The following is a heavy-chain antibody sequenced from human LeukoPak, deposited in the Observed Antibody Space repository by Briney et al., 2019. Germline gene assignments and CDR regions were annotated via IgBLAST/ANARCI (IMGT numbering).Heavy chain of an antibody. J-gene: IGHJ4*02. Sequence: PGGSLRLSCAVSGFSVNDNYMSWDRQAPGKGLQWVSVMFPDGRTYYADSVKGRFTISRDLARNTLLLQMHSLRADDTAVHYCARTNPVYGDYDYWGQGTLVTVSS. CDR1: GFSVNDNY. CDR3: ARTNPVYGDYDY. CDR2: MFPDGRT. V-gene: IGHV3-53*01. D-gene: IGHD4-17*01.